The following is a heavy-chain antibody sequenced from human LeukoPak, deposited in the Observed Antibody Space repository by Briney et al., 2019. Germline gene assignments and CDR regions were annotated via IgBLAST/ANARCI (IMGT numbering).Heavy chain of an antibody. D-gene: IGHD4-11*01. CDR2: INPNSGGT. Sequence: GASVKVSCKASGYTLTGQYIHGVRQAPGQGLDWMGWINPNSGGTNYAQKFQGRVTMTRDTSITPTYMELSRLKSDDTAVYYGARVVTTTWNSYTGWFDPWGQGTLVTVSS. CDR3: ARVVTTTWNSYTGWFDP. CDR1: GYTLTGQY. J-gene: IGHJ5*02. V-gene: IGHV1-2*02.